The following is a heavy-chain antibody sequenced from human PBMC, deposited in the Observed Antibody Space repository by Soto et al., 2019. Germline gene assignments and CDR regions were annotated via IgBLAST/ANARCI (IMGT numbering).Heavy chain of an antibody. CDR1: GGIFSNYG. CDR3: ARDRERTIFGVQGGDACNI. Sequence: QVQLVQSGAEVKKPGSSVKVSCKASGGIFSNYGIAWVRQAPGQGLEWMGGIIPLLGTAKYAQKFQGRVTLTADESTSTAYMERSSLTSEDRAVYFCARDRERTIFGVQGGDACNIWGQVTMVTVSS. D-gene: IGHD3-3*01. V-gene: IGHV1-69*01. CDR2: IIPLLGTA. J-gene: IGHJ3*02.